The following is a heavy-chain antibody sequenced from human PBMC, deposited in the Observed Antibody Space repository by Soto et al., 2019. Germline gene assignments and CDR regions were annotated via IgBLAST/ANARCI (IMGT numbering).Heavy chain of an antibody. J-gene: IGHJ6*02. CDR2: IYYSGST. CDR3: ARDRRTIFGVVNGIDV. Sequence: QVQLQESGPGLVKPSQTLSLTCTVSGGSISSGGYYWSWIRQHPGKGLEWIGYIYYSGSTYYNPSLKSRFTISVDTSKIQFSLKLSSVTAADTAVYYCARDRRTIFGVVNGIDVWGQGTTVTVSS. V-gene: IGHV4-31*03. CDR1: GGSISSGGYY. D-gene: IGHD3-3*01.